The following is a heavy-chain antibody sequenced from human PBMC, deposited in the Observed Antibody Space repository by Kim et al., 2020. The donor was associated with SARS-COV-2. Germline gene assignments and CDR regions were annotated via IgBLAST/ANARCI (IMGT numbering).Heavy chain of an antibody. CDR1: GFTFDDYA. D-gene: IGHD3-10*01. J-gene: IGHJ4*02. Sequence: LSLTCVASGFTFDDYAMHWVRQPPGKGLEWVSLISGDLHSTHYADSVEGRFTVSRDNSKNSLYLQMDSLTPEDTAIYYCAKGNYASGNLDYWGQGTLVTVSS. CDR3: AKGNYASGNLDY. V-gene: IGHV3-43*02. CDR2: ISGDLHST.